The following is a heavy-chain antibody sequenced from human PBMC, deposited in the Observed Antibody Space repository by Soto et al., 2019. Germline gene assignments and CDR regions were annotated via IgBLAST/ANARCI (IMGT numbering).Heavy chain of an antibody. CDR2: ISGSGGST. V-gene: IGHV3-23*01. D-gene: IGHD3-3*01. Sequence: GGSLRLSGAASGFTFSSYAMSWVRQAPGKGLEWVSAISGSGGSTYYADAVKGRFTISRDNSKNTLYLQMNSLRDEDTAVYYCAKDGGDSDLWGGYFNYYYYRMDVWRQGTTVTVSS. J-gene: IGHJ6*02. CDR1: GFTFSSYA. CDR3: AKDGGDSDLWGGYFNYYYYRMDV.